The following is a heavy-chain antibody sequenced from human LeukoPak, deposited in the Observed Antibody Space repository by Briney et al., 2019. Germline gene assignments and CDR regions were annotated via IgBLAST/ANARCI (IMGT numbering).Heavy chain of an antibody. V-gene: IGHV3-20*04. J-gene: IGHJ4*02. CDR3: ARRWELPSDY. D-gene: IGHD1-26*01. CDR2: INWNGGST. Sequence: PGGSLRLSCAASGFTFSSYEMNWVRQAPGKGLEWVSGINWNGGSTGYADSVKGRFTISRDNAKNSLYLQMNSLRAEDTALYYCARRWELPSDYWGQGTLVTVSS. CDR1: GFTFSSYE.